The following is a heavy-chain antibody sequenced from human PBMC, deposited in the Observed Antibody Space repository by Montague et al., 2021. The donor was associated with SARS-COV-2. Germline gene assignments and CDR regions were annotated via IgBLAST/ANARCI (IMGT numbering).Heavy chain of an antibody. CDR2: INHSGST. Sequence: SETLSLTCAVYGGSFSGYYWSWIRRPPGKGLEWIGEINHSGSTNYNPSLKSRVTISVDTSKNQFSLKLSSVTAADTALYYCARLAPERHCSTSTCSPYWGQGTLVTVSS. CDR3: ARLAPERHCSTSTCSPY. CDR1: GGSFSGYY. J-gene: IGHJ4*02. D-gene: IGHD2-2*01. V-gene: IGHV4-34*01.